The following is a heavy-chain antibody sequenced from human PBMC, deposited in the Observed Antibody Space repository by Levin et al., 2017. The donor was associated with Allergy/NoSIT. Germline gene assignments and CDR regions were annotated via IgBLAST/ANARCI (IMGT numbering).Heavy chain of an antibody. CDR1: GDSISPYY. CDR3: ARDRSDAFDI. V-gene: IGHV4-59*01. Sequence: SQTLSLPCTVSGDSISPYYWSWIRQPPGKGLEWIGYIHYSGITNNIPSLKSRVTISVDTSKNQFYLKLSSVTAADTAVYYCARDRSDAFDIWGQGTMVTVSS. CDR2: IHYSGIT. J-gene: IGHJ3*02.